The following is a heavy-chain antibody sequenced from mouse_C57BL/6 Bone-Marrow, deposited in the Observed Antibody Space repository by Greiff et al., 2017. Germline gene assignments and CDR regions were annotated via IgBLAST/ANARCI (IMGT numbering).Heavy chain of an antibody. D-gene: IGHD1-1*01. CDR3: ARGDGSSDWYFDV. V-gene: IGHV1-80*01. CDR2: IYPGDGDT. J-gene: IGHJ1*03. CDR1: GYAFSSYW. Sequence: VKLMESGAELVKPGASVKISCKASGYAFSSYWMNWVKQRPGKGLEWIGQIYPGDGDTNYNGKFKGKATLTADKSSSTAYMQLSSLTSEDSAVYFCARGDGSSDWYFDVWGTGTTVTVSS.